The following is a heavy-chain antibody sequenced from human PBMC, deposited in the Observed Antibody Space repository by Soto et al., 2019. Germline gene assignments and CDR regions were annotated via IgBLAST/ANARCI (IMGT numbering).Heavy chain of an antibody. CDR1: RFTFSIYV. CDR2: LTGSDGST. CDR3: AKESGSSGWFPFDY. D-gene: IGHD6-19*01. V-gene: IGHV3-23*01. J-gene: IGHJ4*02. Sequence: GGSLRLSCAASRFTFSIYVMAWVRQAPGKGLECVSALTGSDGSTYYADSVKGRFTISRDNSKNTLFLQMNSLRAEDTAVYYCAKESGSSGWFPFDYWGQGTLVTVSS.